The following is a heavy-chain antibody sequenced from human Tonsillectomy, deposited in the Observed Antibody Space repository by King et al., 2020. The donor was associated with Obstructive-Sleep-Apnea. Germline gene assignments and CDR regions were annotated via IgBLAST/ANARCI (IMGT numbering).Heavy chain of an antibody. CDR1: GYTFISYG. Sequence: LVQSGGEVKKPGASVKVSCKASGYTFISYGISWVRQAPGQGLEWMGWISGYSGNTNYAQKLQGRVTMTTDTTTSTAYMDLRSLRSDDTAVYYCAREDSYGLPFDYWGQGTLVTVSS. V-gene: IGHV1-18*01. D-gene: IGHD5-18*01. CDR2: ISGYSGNT. J-gene: IGHJ4*02. CDR3: AREDSYGLPFDY.